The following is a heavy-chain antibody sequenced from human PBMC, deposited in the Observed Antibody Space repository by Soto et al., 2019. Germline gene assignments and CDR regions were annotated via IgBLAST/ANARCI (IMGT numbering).Heavy chain of an antibody. D-gene: IGHD5-12*01. V-gene: IGHV1-18*04. Sequence: ASVKVSCKASGYTFTSYGISWVRQAPGQGLEWMGWISAYNGNTNYAQKLQGRVTMTTDTSTSTAYMELRSLRSDDTAVYYCARDFVWDIVATSNWFDPWGQGTLVTVPS. CDR3: ARDFVWDIVATSNWFDP. CDR2: ISAYNGNT. J-gene: IGHJ5*02. CDR1: GYTFTSYG.